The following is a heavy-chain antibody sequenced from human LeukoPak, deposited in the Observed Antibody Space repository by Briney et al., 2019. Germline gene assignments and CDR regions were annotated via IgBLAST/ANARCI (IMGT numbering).Heavy chain of an antibody. CDR2: IHQDGSEK. CDR3: GRESSSSTFDY. V-gene: IGHV3-7*01. Sequence: GVSLRLSCAASGFTCSSYWMSWVRQAPGTGLEWVANIHQDGSEKYYVDSVKGRFTISRDNAKNSLYLQMNSLRAEDTAIYYCGRESSSSTFDYWGQGTLVTVSS. D-gene: IGHD5/OR15-5a*01. J-gene: IGHJ4*02. CDR1: GFTCSSYW.